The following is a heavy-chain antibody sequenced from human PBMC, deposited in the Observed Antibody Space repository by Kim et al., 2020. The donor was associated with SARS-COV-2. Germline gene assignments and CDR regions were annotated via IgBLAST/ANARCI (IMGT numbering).Heavy chain of an antibody. CDR3: AGDGVGATHFDY. Sequence: ASVKVSCMASGYPFTSYGIRWVRQAPGQGLEWMGWISTYNGNTNYAQKLQGRVTMTTDTSTTTAYMELRSLRSDDTAVYYCAGDGVGATHFDYWGQGTLVTVSS. D-gene: IGHD1-26*01. J-gene: IGHJ4*02. V-gene: IGHV1-18*01. CDR2: ISTYNGNT. CDR1: GYPFTSYG.